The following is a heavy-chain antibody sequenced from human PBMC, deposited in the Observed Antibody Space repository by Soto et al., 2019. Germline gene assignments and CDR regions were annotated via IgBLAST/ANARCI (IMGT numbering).Heavy chain of an antibody. D-gene: IGHD3-3*01. Sequence: GGSLRLSCAASGFTFSSYGMHWVRQAPGKGLEWVAVISYDGSNKYYADSVKGRFTISRDNSKNTLYLQMNSLRAEDTAVYYCAKDQIFGVVIGSMDVWGQGTTVTVSS. V-gene: IGHV3-30*18. CDR2: ISYDGSNK. CDR3: AKDQIFGVVIGSMDV. CDR1: GFTFSSYG. J-gene: IGHJ6*02.